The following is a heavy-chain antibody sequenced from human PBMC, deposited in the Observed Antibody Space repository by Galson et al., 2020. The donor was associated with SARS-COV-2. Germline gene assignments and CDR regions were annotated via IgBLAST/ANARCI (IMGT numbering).Heavy chain of an antibody. D-gene: IGHD6-13*01. Sequence: ASAKVSCKASGYTFTYYYIHWLRQAPGQGLEWMGWVNPNSGATHYKQNFQGRVSMTRDTSTSTAYMKMSRLTSDDTAFYYCARNRISAPDDFDYWGQGTLVTVS. V-gene: IGHV1-2*02. CDR3: ARNRISAPDDFDY. J-gene: IGHJ4*02. CDR2: VNPNSGAT. CDR1: GYTFTYYY.